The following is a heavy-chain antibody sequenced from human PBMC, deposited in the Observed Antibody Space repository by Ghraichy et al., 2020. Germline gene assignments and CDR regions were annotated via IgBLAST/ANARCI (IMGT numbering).Heavy chain of an antibody. V-gene: IGHV3-74*01. Sequence: GGSLRLSCAASGFTFSSYWMHWVRQAPGKGLVWVSRINSDGSSTSYADSVKGRFTISRDNAKNTLYLQMNSLRAEDTAVYYCARAAYSSGWEFVDYWGQGTLVTVSS. D-gene: IGHD6-19*01. CDR3: ARAAYSSGWEFVDY. CDR1: GFTFSSYW. CDR2: INSDGSST. J-gene: IGHJ4*02.